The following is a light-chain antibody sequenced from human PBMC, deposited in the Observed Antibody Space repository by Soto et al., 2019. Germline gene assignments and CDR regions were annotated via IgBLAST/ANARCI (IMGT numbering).Light chain of an antibody. Sequence: QSVLTQPPSVSAAPGQRVTVSCSGSNSNIGNNYVSWYHHLPGAAPKLLIYENSQRPSGIADRFSGSKSGTSATLGITGLQTGDEGDYYCGAWDDSLSAGVFGGGTKVTVL. CDR2: ENS. J-gene: IGLJ3*02. CDR1: NSNIGNNY. CDR3: GAWDDSLSAGV. V-gene: IGLV1-51*02.